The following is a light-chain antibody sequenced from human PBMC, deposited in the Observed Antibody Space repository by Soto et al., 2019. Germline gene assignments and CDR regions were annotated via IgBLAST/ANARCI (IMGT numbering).Light chain of an antibody. J-gene: IGKJ1*01. CDR3: QQYYSTPRA. CDR2: WAS. CDR1: QSVLYSSNNKNY. V-gene: IGKV4-1*01. Sequence: DIVMTQSPDSLAGSLGERATINCKSSQSVLYSSNNKNYLAWYQQKPGQPPKLLIYWASTRESGVPDRFSGSGSGTDFTLTISSLQAEDVAVYYCQQYYSTPRAFGQGTKVDIK.